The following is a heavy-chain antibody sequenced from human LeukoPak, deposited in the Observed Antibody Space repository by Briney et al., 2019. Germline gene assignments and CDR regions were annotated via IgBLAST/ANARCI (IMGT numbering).Heavy chain of an antibody. V-gene: IGHV1-8*03. J-gene: IGHJ5*02. CDR2: MNPNSGNT. CDR1: GYTFTSYD. D-gene: IGHD1-26*01. Sequence: ASVKVSCEAAGYTFTSYDINWVRQATGQGLEWMGWMNPNSGNTGYAQKFQGRVTITRNTSISTAYMELSSLRSEDTAVYYCARVGPQMGATRGNWFDPWGQGTLVTVSS. CDR3: ARVGPQMGATRGNWFDP.